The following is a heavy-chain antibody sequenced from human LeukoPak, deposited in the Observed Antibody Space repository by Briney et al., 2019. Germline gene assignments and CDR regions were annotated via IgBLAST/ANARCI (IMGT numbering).Heavy chain of an antibody. CDR3: ARATIFGVADYFDY. CDR2: ITPSGGST. CDR1: RYTFTIYY. Sequence: ASVKLSCTASRYTFTIYYMPWVRHPPGQGLVWRGIITPSGGSTSYAQKFQGRVTMTRDTSTSAVYMELSTVRSEDTAVYYCARATIFGVADYFDYWGQGTLVTVSS. D-gene: IGHD3-3*01. J-gene: IGHJ4*02. V-gene: IGHV1-46*01.